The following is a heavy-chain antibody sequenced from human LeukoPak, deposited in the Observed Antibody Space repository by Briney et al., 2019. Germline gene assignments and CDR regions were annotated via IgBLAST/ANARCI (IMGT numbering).Heavy chain of an antibody. Sequence: GGSLRLSCAASGFTFSSYSMNWVRQAPGKGLEWVSSISSSSSYIYYADSVKGRFTISRDNAKNSLYLRMNSLRAEDTAVYYCAREGGYDSSGYFDYWGQGTLVTVSS. J-gene: IGHJ4*02. D-gene: IGHD3-22*01. CDR3: AREGGYDSSGYFDY. CDR1: GFTFSSYS. CDR2: ISSSSSYI. V-gene: IGHV3-21*04.